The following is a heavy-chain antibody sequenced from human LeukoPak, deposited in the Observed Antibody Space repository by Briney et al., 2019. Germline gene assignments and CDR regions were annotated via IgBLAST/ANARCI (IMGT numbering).Heavy chain of an antibody. CDR3: ARPQTSSSSTASLGY. CDR1: GFPFSNYY. D-gene: IGHD6-6*01. J-gene: IGHJ4*02. CDR2: IGSSGYTI. Sequence: GGSLRLSCAASGFPFSNYYMSWIRQAPGKGLEWISYIGSSGYTIYYADSVKGRFTISRDNAKNSLYLQMDSLRAEDTAIYYCARPQTSSSSTASLGYWGQGTLVTVSS. V-gene: IGHV3-11*01.